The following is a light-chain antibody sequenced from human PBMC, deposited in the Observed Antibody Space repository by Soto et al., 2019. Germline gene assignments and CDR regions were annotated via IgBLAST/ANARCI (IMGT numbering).Light chain of an antibody. CDR2: ETS. V-gene: IGKV3-15*01. CDR1: QNIRSN. CDR3: QQHNNWPPFT. Sequence: EIVMTQSQGTLSVSPGERATLSCMASQNIRSNLSWYQQKPGQAPRLLIYETSIRAPGIPAGFSGSGSCTEFTLPISSLQSEDFAVYHCQQHNNWPPFTFGPGTKVDIK. J-gene: IGKJ3*01.